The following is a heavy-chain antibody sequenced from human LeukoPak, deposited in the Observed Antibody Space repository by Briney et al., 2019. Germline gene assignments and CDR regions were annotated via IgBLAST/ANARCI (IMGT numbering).Heavy chain of an antibody. V-gene: IGHV4-59*01. D-gene: IGHD3-16*01. Sequence: SETLSLTCTVSGGSISSYYWSWIRQPPGKGLEWIGYIYYSGSTNYNPSLKGRVTISVDTSKNQFSLRLSSVTAADTAVYYCARWGNWFDPWGQGTLVTVSS. CDR3: ARWGNWFDP. CDR2: IYYSGST. CDR1: GGSISSYY. J-gene: IGHJ5*02.